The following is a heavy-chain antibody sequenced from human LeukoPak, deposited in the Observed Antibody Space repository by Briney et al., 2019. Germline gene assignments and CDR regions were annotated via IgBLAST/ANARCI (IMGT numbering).Heavy chain of an antibody. V-gene: IGHV4-4*07. Sequence: SETLSLTCNVSADFFSSYYWSWLRQPAGKGPQWIGRISAYGGTNYSPSLTGRVSLSLDTSKQHLSLKISSMTAADTAVYYCARDLSSGWYYLDPWGQGALVTVSS. CDR1: ADFFSSYY. CDR2: ISAYGGT. CDR3: ARDLSSGWYYLDP. J-gene: IGHJ4*01. D-gene: IGHD6-19*01.